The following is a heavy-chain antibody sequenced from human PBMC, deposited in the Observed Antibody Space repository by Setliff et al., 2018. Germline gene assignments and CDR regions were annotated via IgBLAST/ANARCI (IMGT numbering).Heavy chain of an antibody. J-gene: IGHJ3*02. V-gene: IGHV3-48*04. Sequence: PGGSLRLSCAASGFTFSDYSMNWVRQAPGKGLQWVSYISSASRTIHYADSVQGRFSISRENAMNSLYLQMNSLRVDDTAVYYCARQRYYDTTGKAFDIWGQGTMVTVSS. CDR3: ARQRYYDTTGKAFDI. CDR1: GFTFSDYS. CDR2: ISSASRTI. D-gene: IGHD3-22*01.